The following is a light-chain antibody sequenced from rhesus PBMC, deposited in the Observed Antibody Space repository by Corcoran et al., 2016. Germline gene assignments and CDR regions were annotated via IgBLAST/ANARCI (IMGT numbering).Light chain of an antibody. CDR2: EAS. CDR3: QHYYSTPYS. CDR1: QGITND. Sequence: DIQMTQSPSSLSASVGDRVTITCRASQGITNDLAWYQQKPGETPKLLIYEASSLQSGLPSRFSGSGSGTDFTLTISSLQSEDFATYDCQHYYSTPYSFGQGTKVEIK. J-gene: IGKJ2*01. V-gene: IGKV1-25*01.